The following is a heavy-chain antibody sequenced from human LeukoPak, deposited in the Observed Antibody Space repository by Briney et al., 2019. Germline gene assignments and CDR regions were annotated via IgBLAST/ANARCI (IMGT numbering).Heavy chain of an antibody. Sequence: GGSLRLSCVASGFTFSSYWMTWVRQAPGKGLEWVATIKPDGSDRYYVDSMKGRSTISRDNAKNSLYLQMNSLRAEDTAVYYCARVSSSWTAYYLDYWGQGTLVTVSS. J-gene: IGHJ4*02. CDR1: GFTFSSYW. V-gene: IGHV3-7*02. D-gene: IGHD6-13*01. CDR2: IKPDGSDR. CDR3: ARVSSSWTAYYLDY.